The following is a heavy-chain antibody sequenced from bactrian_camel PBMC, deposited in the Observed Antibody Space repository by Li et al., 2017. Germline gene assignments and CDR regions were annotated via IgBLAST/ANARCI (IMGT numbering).Heavy chain of an antibody. J-gene: IGHJ6*01. CDR2: IAGSGST. CDR3: VTEGYGSWTFGY. D-gene: IGHD6*01. CDR1: GYSYSSYC. Sequence: HVQLVESGGGSVQAGGSLRLSCAVSGYSYSSYCMAWFRQAPGKEREGVAVIAGSGSTGYADSVKGRFTISKDNAKNTVYLQMNSLKPEDTAVYYCVTEGYGSWTFGYWGQGTQVTVS. V-gene: IGHV3S53*01.